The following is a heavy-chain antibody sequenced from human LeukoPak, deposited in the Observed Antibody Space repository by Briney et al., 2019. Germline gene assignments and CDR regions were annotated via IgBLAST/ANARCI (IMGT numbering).Heavy chain of an antibody. Sequence: PGGSLRLSCAASGFTFSSYGMSWVRQAPGKGLEWVSAISGSGGSTYYADSVKGRFTISRDNSKNTLYLQMNSLKTEDTAVYYCTTEGWLHTGLEYWGQGTLVTVSS. D-gene: IGHD3-3*01. V-gene: IGHV3-23*01. CDR2: ISGSGGST. CDR1: GFTFSSYG. J-gene: IGHJ4*02. CDR3: TTEGWLHTGLEY.